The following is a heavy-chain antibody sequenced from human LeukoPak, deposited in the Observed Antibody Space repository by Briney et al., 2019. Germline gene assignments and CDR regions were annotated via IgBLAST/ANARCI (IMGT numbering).Heavy chain of an antibody. J-gene: IGHJ6*03. D-gene: IGHD3-22*01. Sequence: ASVKVSCKASGYTFTSYGISWVRQAPGQGLEWMGWISAYNGNTSYAQKLQGRVTMTTDTSTSTAYMELRSLRYDDTAVYYCARGRYYYDSSGYYYYYYMDVWGKGTTVTISS. V-gene: IGHV1-18*01. CDR1: GYTFTSYG. CDR3: ARGRYYYDSSGYYYYYYMDV. CDR2: ISAYNGNT.